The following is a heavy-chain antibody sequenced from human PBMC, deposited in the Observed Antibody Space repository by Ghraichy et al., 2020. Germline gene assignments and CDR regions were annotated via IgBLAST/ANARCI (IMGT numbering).Heavy chain of an antibody. Sequence: SGPTLVKPTQTLTLTCTFSGFSLSTSGVGVGWIRQPPGKALEWLALTYWDDDKRYSPSLKSRLTITKDTSKNQVVLTMTNMDPVDTATYYCAHRRSGRDGVVIWGQGTLVTVSS. D-gene: IGHD3-3*01. CDR2: TYWDDDK. J-gene: IGHJ4*02. V-gene: IGHV2-5*02. CDR3: AHRRSGRDGVVI. CDR1: GFSLSTSGVG.